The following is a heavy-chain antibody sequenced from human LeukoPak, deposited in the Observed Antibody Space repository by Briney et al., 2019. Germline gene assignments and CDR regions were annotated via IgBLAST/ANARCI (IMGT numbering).Heavy chain of an antibody. CDR1: GFTFSSYG. V-gene: IGHV3-30*18. CDR2: ISYDGSNK. D-gene: IGHD3-3*02. CDR3: AKEAGHFPPYYYGMDV. Sequence: GGSLRLSCAASGFTFSSYGMHWVRQAPGKGLEWVAVISYDGSNKYYADSVKGRFTISRDNSKNTLYLQMNSLRAEDTAVYYCAKEAGHFPPYYYGMDVWGQGTTVTVSS. J-gene: IGHJ6*02.